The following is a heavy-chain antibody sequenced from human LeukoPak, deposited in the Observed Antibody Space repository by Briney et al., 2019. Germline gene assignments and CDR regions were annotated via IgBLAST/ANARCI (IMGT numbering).Heavy chain of an antibody. CDR3: ARHCGGDCYSNAFDI. V-gene: IGHV3-23*01. CDR1: GFTFSSYA. J-gene: IGHJ3*02. D-gene: IGHD2-21*02. Sequence: GGSLRLSCAASGFTFSSYAMSWVRQAPGKGLEWVSAISGSGGSTYYADSVKGRFTISRDNSKNTLYLQMNSLRAEDTAVYYCARHCGGDCYSNAFDIWGQGTMVTVSS. CDR2: ISGSGGST.